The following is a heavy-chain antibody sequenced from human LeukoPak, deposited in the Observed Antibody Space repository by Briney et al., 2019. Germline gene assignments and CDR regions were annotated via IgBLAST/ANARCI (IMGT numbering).Heavy chain of an antibody. Sequence: GGSLRLSCAASGFTFSDYYMSWIRQAPGKGLEWVANIKQDGSEKYYVDSVKGRFTISRDNAKNSLYLQMNGLRAEDTAVYYCARSRLLWFGDVWGKGTTVTISS. CDR1: GFTFSDYY. CDR3: ARSRLLWFGDV. D-gene: IGHD3-10*01. J-gene: IGHJ6*04. CDR2: IKQDGSEK. V-gene: IGHV3-7*01.